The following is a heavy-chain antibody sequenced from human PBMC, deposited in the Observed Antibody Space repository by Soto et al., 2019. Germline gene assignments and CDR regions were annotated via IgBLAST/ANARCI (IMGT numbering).Heavy chain of an antibody. J-gene: IGHJ5*02. D-gene: IGHD1-1*01. CDR3: ARDGYNWNDRDWFDP. V-gene: IGHV3-21*01. Sequence: EVQLVESGGGLVKPGGSLRLSCAASGFTFSSYSMNWVRQAPGKGLEWVSSISSSSSYIYYADSVKGRFTISRDNAKNSLYLQMNSLRAEDTAVYYCARDGYNWNDRDWFDPWGQGTLVTFSS. CDR1: GFTFSSYS. CDR2: ISSSSSYI.